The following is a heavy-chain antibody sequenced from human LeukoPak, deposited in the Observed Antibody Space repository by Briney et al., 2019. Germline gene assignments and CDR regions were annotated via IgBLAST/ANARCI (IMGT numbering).Heavy chain of an antibody. CDR2: IYPGDSDT. Sequence: GESLKISCKGSGYRFTSYWIGWVRQMPGKGLEWMGIIYPGDSDTKYSPSFRGQVTISADKSISTAYLQWSSLKASDTAMYYCARRRSGSYLDYWGQGTLVTVSS. V-gene: IGHV5-51*01. CDR3: ARRRSGSYLDY. CDR1: GYRFTSYW. J-gene: IGHJ4*02. D-gene: IGHD1-26*01.